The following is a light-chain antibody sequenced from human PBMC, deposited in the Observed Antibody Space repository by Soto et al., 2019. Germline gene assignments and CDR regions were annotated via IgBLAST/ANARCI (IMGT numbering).Light chain of an antibody. CDR1: SSDVGGYNY. CDR3: SSYTSSSTRV. Sequence: ALTQPASVSGSPGQSITISCTGTSSDVGGYNYVSWYQQHPGKAPKLMIYEVSKRPSGVSNRFSGSKSGITASLTISGLQAEDEADYYYSSYTSSSTRVFGGGTKVTVL. J-gene: IGLJ2*01. V-gene: IGLV2-14*01. CDR2: EVS.